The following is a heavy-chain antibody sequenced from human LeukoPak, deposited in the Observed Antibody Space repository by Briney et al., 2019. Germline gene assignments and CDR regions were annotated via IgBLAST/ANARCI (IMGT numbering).Heavy chain of an antibody. CDR1: GFTFSSYS. D-gene: IGHD1-1*01. CDR2: ISSSSSTI. V-gene: IGHV3-48*02. CDR3: ARDGLVGTTSYDY. Sequence: GGSLRLSCAASGFTFSSYSMNWVRQAPGKGLEWVSYISSSSSTIYYAGSVKGRFTISRDNAKNSLYLQMSSLRDEDTAVYYCARDGLVGTTSYDYWGQGTLVTVSS. J-gene: IGHJ4*02.